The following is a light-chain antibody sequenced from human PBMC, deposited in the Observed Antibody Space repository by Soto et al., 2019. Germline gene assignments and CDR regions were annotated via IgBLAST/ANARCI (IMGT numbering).Light chain of an antibody. CDR2: AAS. CDR3: QQSYSTPHGLT. CDR1: QSISSY. V-gene: IGKV1-39*01. J-gene: IGKJ4*01. Sequence: DIQMTPSPSSLSASVGDRVTITCRASQSISSYLNWYQQKPGKAPKLLIYAASSLQSGVPSRFSGSGSGTDFTLTISSLQPEDFATYYCQQSYSTPHGLTFGGGTKVEIK.